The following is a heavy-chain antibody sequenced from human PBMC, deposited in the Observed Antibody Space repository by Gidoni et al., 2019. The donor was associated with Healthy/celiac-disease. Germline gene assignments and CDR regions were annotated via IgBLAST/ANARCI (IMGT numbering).Heavy chain of an antibody. V-gene: IGHV2-26*01. J-gene: IGHJ5*02. CDR2: IFSNDEK. D-gene: IGHD6-6*01. CDR3: ARILNIAAINWFDP. CDR1: GFSLSNARMG. Sequence: QVTLKESGPVLVKPTETLTLTCTVSGFSLSNARMGVSWIRQPPGKALEWLAHIFSNDEKSYSTSLKSRLTISKDTSKSQVVLTMTNMDPVDTATYYGARILNIAAINWFDPWGQGTLVTVSS.